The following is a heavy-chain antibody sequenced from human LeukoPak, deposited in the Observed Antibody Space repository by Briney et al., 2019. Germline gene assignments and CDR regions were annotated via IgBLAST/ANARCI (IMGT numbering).Heavy chain of an antibody. CDR1: GGTFTSYA. CDR3: ARGPIAVAGNASWDY. Sequence: SVKVSCKASGGTFTSYAISWVRQAPGQGLEWMGRIIPIFGTANYAQKFQGRVTITTDESTTTTYMELSSLTSKDTAVYYCARGPIAVAGNASWDYWGQGTLVTVSS. D-gene: IGHD6-19*01. J-gene: IGHJ4*02. V-gene: IGHV1-69*05. CDR2: IIPIFGTA.